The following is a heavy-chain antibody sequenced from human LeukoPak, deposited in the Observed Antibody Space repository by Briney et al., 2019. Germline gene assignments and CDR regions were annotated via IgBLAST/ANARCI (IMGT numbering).Heavy chain of an antibody. CDR1: GYTFTSYG. CDR2: MNPNSGNT. V-gene: IGHV1-8*02. Sequence: ASVKVSCKASGYTFTSYGISWVRQAPGQGLEWMGWMNPNSGNTGYAQKFQGRVTMTRNTSIRTAYMELSSLRSEDTAVYYCARGDSTAMAIDYWGQGTPVTVSS. D-gene: IGHD5-18*01. J-gene: IGHJ4*02. CDR3: ARGDSTAMAIDY.